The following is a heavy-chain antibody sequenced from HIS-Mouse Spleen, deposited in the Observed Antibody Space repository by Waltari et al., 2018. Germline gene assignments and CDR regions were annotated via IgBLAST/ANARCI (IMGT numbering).Heavy chain of an antibody. D-gene: IGHD6-13*01. J-gene: IGHJ4*02. Sequence: EVQLVESGGGLVQPGGSLRLSCAASGFTVSSNYMSWVRQAPGKGVEWVSVIYSGGSTYSADSVKGRFTISRDNSKNTLYLQMNSLGAEDTAVYYCARDIKAAACWGQGTLVTVSS. CDR3: ARDIKAAAC. V-gene: IGHV3-66*01. CDR1: GFTVSSNY. CDR2: IYSGGST.